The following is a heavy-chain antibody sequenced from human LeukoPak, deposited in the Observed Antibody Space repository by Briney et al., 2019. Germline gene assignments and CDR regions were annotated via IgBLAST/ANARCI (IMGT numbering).Heavy chain of an antibody. V-gene: IGHV4-59*01. CDR1: GGSISSYY. CDR2: IYYSGST. J-gene: IGHJ5*02. D-gene: IGHD3-3*01. Sequence: SETLSLTWTVSGGSISSYYWSWIRQPPGKGLEWIGYIYYSGSTNYNPSLKSRVTISVDTSKNQFSLKLSSVTAADTAVYYCARASVHYDFWSGPNWFDPWGQGTLVTVSS. CDR3: ARASVHYDFWSGPNWFDP.